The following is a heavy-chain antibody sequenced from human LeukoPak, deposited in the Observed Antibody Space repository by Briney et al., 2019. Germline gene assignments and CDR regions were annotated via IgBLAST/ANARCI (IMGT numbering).Heavy chain of an antibody. Sequence: PGGSLRLSCAASGFTFSSYSMNWVRQAPEKGLEWVSSISSSSSYIYYADSVKSRFTISRDNAKNSLYLQMNSLRAEDTAVYYCARHIVVVIAIKDDAFDIWGQGTMVTVSS. J-gene: IGHJ3*02. D-gene: IGHD2-21*01. CDR1: GFTFSSYS. V-gene: IGHV3-21*01. CDR3: ARHIVVVIAIKDDAFDI. CDR2: ISSSSSYI.